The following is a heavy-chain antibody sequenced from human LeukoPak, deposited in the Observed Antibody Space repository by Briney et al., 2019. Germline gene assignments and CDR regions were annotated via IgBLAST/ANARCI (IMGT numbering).Heavy chain of an antibody. D-gene: IGHD6-19*01. J-gene: IGHJ1*01. CDR2: INHSGST. CDR3: ARAYSSGLHNRHFQH. V-gene: IGHV4-34*01. Sequence: PSETLSLTCAVHGGSFSGYYWSWIRRPPGKGLEWIGEINHSGSTNYNPSLKSRVTISVDTSKNRFSLKLSSVTAADTAVYYCARAYSSGLHNRHFQHWGQGTLVTVSS. CDR1: GGSFSGYY.